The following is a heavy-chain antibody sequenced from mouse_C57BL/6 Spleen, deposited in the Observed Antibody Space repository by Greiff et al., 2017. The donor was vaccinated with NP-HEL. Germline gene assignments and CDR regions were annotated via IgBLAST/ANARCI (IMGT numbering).Heavy chain of an antibody. V-gene: IGHV3-6*01. J-gene: IGHJ2*01. CDR1: GYSITSGYY. CDR2: ISYDGSN. D-gene: IGHD1-2*01. CDR3: ARDRLLDYFDY. Sequence: VQLQESGPGLVKPSQSLSLTCSVTGYSITSGYYWNWIRQFPGNKLEWMGYISYDGSNKYNPSLKNRISITRDTSKNQFFLKLNSVTTEDTATYYCARDRLLDYFDYWGQGTTLPVSS.